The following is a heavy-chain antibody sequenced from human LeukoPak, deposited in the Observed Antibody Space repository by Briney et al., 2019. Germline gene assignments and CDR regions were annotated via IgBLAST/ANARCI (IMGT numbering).Heavy chain of an antibody. CDR3: AKEERWSSNWS. D-gene: IGHD6-13*01. Sequence: FVKGRFTISRDNLKNTVYLQMSSLRGEDTAVYYCAKEERWSSNWSWGQGTLVSVSS. V-gene: IGHV3-23*01. J-gene: IGHJ5*02.